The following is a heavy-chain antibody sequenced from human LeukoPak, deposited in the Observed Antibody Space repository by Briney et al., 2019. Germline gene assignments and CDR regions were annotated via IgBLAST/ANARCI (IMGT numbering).Heavy chain of an antibody. D-gene: IGHD6-19*01. CDR3: ARYEAVAGVFDY. Sequence: SETLSLTCTVSGGSISNYYWSWIRQPPGKGLEWIGYVYNSWSTNYNPSLKSRVTISIDTSKNQFSLTLSSVTAADTAIYYCARYEAVAGVFDYWGQGTLVTVSS. J-gene: IGHJ4*02. CDR2: VYNSWST. V-gene: IGHV4-59*08. CDR1: GGSISNYY.